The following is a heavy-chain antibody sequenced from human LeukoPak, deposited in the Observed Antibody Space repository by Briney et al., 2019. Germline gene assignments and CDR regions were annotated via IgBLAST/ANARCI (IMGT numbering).Heavy chain of an antibody. D-gene: IGHD6-13*01. V-gene: IGHV4-59*08. J-gene: IGHJ6*02. Sequence: SETLSLTCTVSGGSISSYYWSWIRQPPGKGLEWIGYIYYSGSTNYNPSLKSRVTISVDTSKNQFSLKLSSVTAADTAVYYCALTRIAAAGLQPYYYYGMDVWGQGTTVTVSS. CDR2: IYYSGST. CDR3: ALTRIAAAGLQPYYYYGMDV. CDR1: GGSISSYY.